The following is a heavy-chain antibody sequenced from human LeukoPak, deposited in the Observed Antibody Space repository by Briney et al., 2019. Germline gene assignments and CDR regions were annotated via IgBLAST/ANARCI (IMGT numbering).Heavy chain of an antibody. V-gene: IGHV1-69*13. Sequence: GASVKVSCKASGGTFSSYAISWVRQAPGQGLEWMGGIIPIFGTANYAQKFQGRVTITADESTSTAYMELSSLRSEDTAVYYCARADIVVVPAGIHYYYGMDVWGQGTTVTVS. CDR2: IIPIFGTA. D-gene: IGHD2-2*02. J-gene: IGHJ6*02. CDR1: GGTFSSYA. CDR3: ARADIVVVPAGIHYYYGMDV.